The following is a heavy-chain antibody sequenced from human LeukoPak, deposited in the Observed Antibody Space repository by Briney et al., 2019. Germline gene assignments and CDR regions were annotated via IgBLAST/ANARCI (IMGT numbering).Heavy chain of an antibody. Sequence: GGSLRLSCAASGFTFSSYEMNWVRQAPGKGLEWVSYISSSGSTIYYADSVKGRFTISRDNAKNSLYLQMNSLRAEDTAVYYCARDGNGRWFGELPDAFDYWGQGTLVTVFS. CDR1: GFTFSSYE. V-gene: IGHV3-48*03. CDR3: ARDGNGRWFGELPDAFDY. D-gene: IGHD3-10*01. J-gene: IGHJ4*02. CDR2: ISSSGSTI.